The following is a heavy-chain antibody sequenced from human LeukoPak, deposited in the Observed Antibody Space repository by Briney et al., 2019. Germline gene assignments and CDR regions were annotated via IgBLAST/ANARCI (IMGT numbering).Heavy chain of an antibody. CDR1: GFTFSNYA. Sequence: GGSLRLSCTVSGFTFSNYAMGWVRRAPGKGLEWVSTISGGGGTTYYADSVKGRFTISRDNSKSTLYLQLDSLRAEDAALYYCAKYETWTSGRYFDYWGQGTLVTVSS. J-gene: IGHJ4*02. CDR2: ISGGGGTT. V-gene: IGHV3-23*01. D-gene: IGHD6-19*01. CDR3: AKYETWTSGRYFDY.